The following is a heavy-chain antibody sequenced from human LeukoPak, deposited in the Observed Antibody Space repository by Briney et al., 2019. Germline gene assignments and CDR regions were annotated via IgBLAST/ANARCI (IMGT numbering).Heavy chain of an antibody. Sequence: VASVKVSCKASGYTFTGYYMHWVRQAPGQGLEWMGRINPNSGGTNYAQKFQGRVTMTRDTSVSTAYMELSRLRSDDTAVYYCARGAFGGTTYYMDVWGKGTTVTVSS. CDR2: INPNSGGT. J-gene: IGHJ6*03. D-gene: IGHD1-7*01. V-gene: IGHV1-2*06. CDR1: GYTFTGYY. CDR3: ARGAFGGTTYYMDV.